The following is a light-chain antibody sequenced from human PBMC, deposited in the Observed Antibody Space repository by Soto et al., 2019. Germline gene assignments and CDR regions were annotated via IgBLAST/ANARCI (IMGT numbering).Light chain of an antibody. CDR3: QQRSNWPPVIT. J-gene: IGKJ5*01. V-gene: IGKV3-11*01. CDR1: QSFSSY. CDR2: DAS. Sequence: EIVLTQSPATLSLSPGERATLSCRASQSFSSYLAWYQQKPGQAPRLLIYDASKRATGIPARFSGRGSGTDFTLPISGLEPEDFAVYYCQQRSNWPPVITFGQGTRLEIK.